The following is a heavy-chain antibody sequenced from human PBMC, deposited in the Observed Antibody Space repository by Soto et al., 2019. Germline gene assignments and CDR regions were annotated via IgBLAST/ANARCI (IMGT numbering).Heavy chain of an antibody. Sequence: QPGGSLRLSCVVSGFTFTSYEMNWVRQAPGKGLEWVSYISSSGSSIHYADSVKGRFTISRDNAKNSLHLQMNSLRAEDTAVYYCARESCSSFSCSTRYGVDVWGQGTTVTVSS. V-gene: IGHV3-48*03. CDR3: ARESCSSFSCSTRYGVDV. CDR1: GFTFTSYE. J-gene: IGHJ6*02. D-gene: IGHD2-2*01. CDR2: ISSSGSSI.